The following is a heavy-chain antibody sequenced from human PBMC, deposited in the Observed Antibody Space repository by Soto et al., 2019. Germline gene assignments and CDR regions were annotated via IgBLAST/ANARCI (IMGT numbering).Heavy chain of an antibody. CDR1: GCTFSSYT. CDR2: ITPTLNIA. V-gene: IGHV1-69*01. CDR3: ARGYYSGSNPSPFDY. D-gene: IGHD1-26*01. Sequence: QLQLVQSGAEVREPGSSVKVSCKASGCTFSSYTVIWVRQAPGQGLEWMGGITPTLNIAKYAEKFQGRVTITADESTSTVNMHLSSLRSEDTAVYFCARGYYSGSNPSPFDYWGQGTLVAVSS. J-gene: IGHJ4*02.